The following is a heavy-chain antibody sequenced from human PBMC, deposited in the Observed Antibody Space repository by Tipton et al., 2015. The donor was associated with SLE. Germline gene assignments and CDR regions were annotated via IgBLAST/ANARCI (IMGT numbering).Heavy chain of an antibody. V-gene: IGHV4-4*07. J-gene: IGHJ4*02. CDR3: ARIAAAGLDY. CDR1: GGSLSSYY. Sequence: TLSLTCTVSGGSLSSYYWSWLRQPAGKGLEWIGRIYTSGSTYDNPSLKSRVTISVDTSKNQFSLKLSSVTAADTAVYYCARIAAAGLDYWGQGTLVTVSS. CDR2: IYTSGST. D-gene: IGHD6-13*01.